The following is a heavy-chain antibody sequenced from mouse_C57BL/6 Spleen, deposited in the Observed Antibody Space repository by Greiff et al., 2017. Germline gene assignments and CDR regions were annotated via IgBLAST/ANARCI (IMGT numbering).Heavy chain of an antibody. J-gene: IGHJ3*01. V-gene: IGHV1-84*01. CDR3: ARTYDYGTVPSWFAY. CDR2: LYPGSGNT. Sequence: VQLQPSGPELVKPGASVKISCKASGYTFTDYYINWVKQRPGQGLEWIGWLYPGSGNTKYNEKFKGKATLTVDPSSSTAYMQLSSLTSEDSAVYFCARTYDYGTVPSWFAYWGQGTLVTVSA. CDR1: GYTFTDYY. D-gene: IGHD2-4*01.